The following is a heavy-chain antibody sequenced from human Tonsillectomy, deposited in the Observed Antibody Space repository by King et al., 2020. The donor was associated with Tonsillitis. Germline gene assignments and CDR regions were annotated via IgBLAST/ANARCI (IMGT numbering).Heavy chain of an antibody. CDR1: GFTFSSFG. J-gene: IGHJ4*02. CDR3: ARGLYVSSWFDY. D-gene: IGHD3-22*01. CDR2: ISSGGSYI. Sequence: VQLVQSGGGLVKPGGSLRLSCAASGFTFSSFGMHWVRQAPGKGLEWVASISSGGSYIYYADSLKGRFTISRDNAKNSLDLQMNSLRAEDTAVYYCARGLYVSSWFDYWGQGTLVPVSS. V-gene: IGHV3-21*01.